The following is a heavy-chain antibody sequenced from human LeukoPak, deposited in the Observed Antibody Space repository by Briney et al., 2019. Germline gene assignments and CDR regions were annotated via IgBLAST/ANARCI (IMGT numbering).Heavy chain of an antibody. CDR2: INPNNGGT. J-gene: IGHJ6*03. Sequence: ASVKVSCKASGYTLTGYYIHWVRQAPGQGLEWMGWINPNNGGTNYAQKFQGRVTMTRDTSINTAYLDLSSLKSDDTAMYYGARGGGIRGPARYYYYLEVWGKGTTVIISS. D-gene: IGHD3-10*01. V-gene: IGHV1-2*02. CDR3: ARGGGIRGPARYYYYLEV. CDR1: GYTLTGYY.